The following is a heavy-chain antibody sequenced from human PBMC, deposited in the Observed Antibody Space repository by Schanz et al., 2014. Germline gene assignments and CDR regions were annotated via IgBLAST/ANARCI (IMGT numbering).Heavy chain of an antibody. V-gene: IGHV3-23*01. CDR2: MNESHSTI. J-gene: IGHJ4*02. CDR3: ARKVVATIGGYYDN. CDR1: GFSFSSYA. Sequence: EVQLLESGGGLVEPEGSLRLSCAASGFSFSSYAMGWVRQARGKGLEWVSAMNESHSTIYYADSVRGRFTISRDNAENTLFLQMNSLRAEDTAVYYCARKVVATIGGYYDNWGQGTLVIVSS. D-gene: IGHD5-12*01.